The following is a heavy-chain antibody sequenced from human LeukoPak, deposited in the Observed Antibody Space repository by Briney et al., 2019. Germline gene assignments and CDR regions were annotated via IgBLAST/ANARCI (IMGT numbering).Heavy chain of an antibody. CDR3: ARDRMKYREGYYFDY. D-gene: IGHD2-2*01. CDR1: GYTFTSYY. Sequence: GASVKVSCKASGYTFTSYYMHWVRQAPGQGLEWMGIINPSGGSTSYAQKFQGRVTITRDTSASTAYMELSSLRSEDTAVYYCARDRMKYREGYYFDYWGQGTLVTVSS. J-gene: IGHJ4*02. V-gene: IGHV1-46*01. CDR2: INPSGGST.